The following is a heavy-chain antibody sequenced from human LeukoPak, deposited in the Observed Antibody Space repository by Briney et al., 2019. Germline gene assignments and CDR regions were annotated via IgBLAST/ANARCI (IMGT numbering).Heavy chain of an antibody. CDR1: GFTFSTYW. Sequence: GGSLRLSCAASGFTFSTYWMDWVRQAPGKGLEWVSSISRGGSPIYYADSVKGRFTTSRDNAKKSLFLQMNSLRAEDTAVYYCTRVSWRGEIYWGQGTLVSVSS. D-gene: IGHD3-3*01. V-gene: IGHV3-48*03. CDR3: TRVSWRGEIY. CDR2: ISRGGSPI. J-gene: IGHJ4*02.